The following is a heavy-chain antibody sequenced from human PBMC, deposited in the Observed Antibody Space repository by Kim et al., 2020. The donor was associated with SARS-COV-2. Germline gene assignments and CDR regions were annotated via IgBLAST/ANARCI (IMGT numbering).Heavy chain of an antibody. J-gene: IGHJ4*02. V-gene: IGHV3-73*01. CDR2: YAT. D-gene: IGHD4-17*01. CDR3: TRLTVTHEI. Sequence: YATAYAASVKGRCTISRDDSKNTAYLQMNGLKTEETAVYYCTRLTVTHEIWGQGTLVTVSS.